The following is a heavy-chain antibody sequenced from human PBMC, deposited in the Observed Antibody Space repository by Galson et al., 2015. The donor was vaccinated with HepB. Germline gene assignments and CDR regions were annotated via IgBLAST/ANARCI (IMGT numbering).Heavy chain of an antibody. J-gene: IGHJ6*02. V-gene: IGHV1-2*04. CDR1: GYTFTGYY. CDR3: ARARAIRYYYYGMDV. D-gene: IGHD2-2*02. Sequence: SVKASCKASGYTFTGYYMHWVRQAPGQGLEWMGWINPNSGGTNYAQKFQGWVTMTRDTSISTAYMELSRLRSDDTAVYYCARARAIRYYYYGMDVWGQGTTVTVSS. CDR2: INPNSGGT.